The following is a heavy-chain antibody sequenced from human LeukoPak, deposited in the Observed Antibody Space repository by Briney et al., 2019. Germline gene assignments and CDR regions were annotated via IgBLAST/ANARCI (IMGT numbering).Heavy chain of an antibody. CDR2: IKQDGSEK. CDR1: GFTLSTYW. CDR3: ARAYCGGDCYLDY. V-gene: IGHV3-7*01. Sequence: GGSLRLSCAASGFTLSTYWMSWVRQAPGKGLEWLANIKQDGSEKYYVDSVKGRFTISRDNVENSLDLQMNSLRVEDTAVYYCARAYCGGDCYLDYWGQGTLVTVSS. J-gene: IGHJ4*02. D-gene: IGHD2-21*02.